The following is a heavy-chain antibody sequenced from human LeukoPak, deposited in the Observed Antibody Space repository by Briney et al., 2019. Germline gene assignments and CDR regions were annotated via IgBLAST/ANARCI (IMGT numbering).Heavy chain of an antibody. Sequence: SETLSLTCTVSGGSISSIRYYWGWIRQPPGMGLEWIGSIYYSGSTYYNPPLKSRVTISVDTSKNQFSLKLSSVTAADTAVYYCARVGYYYYMDVWGKGTTVTISS. J-gene: IGHJ6*03. CDR2: IYYSGST. CDR3: ARVGYYYYMDV. V-gene: IGHV4-39*07. CDR1: GGSISSIRYY.